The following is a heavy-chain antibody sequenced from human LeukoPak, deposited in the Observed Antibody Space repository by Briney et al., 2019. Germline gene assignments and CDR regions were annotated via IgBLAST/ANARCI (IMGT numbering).Heavy chain of an antibody. CDR3: VKDPGESSTYHSCFEF. J-gene: IGHJ4*02. D-gene: IGHD2-2*01. CDR1: GFTFNDYN. V-gene: IGHV3-30*02. Sequence: PGGSLRLPCAASGFTFNDYNMHWVRQAPGKGLEWVTFIRYDGNNKYYADSVKGRFTISRDNFKNTLYLQMNSLRPEDTAVYYCVKDPGESSTYHSCFEFWGQGTLVTVSS. CDR2: IRYDGNNK.